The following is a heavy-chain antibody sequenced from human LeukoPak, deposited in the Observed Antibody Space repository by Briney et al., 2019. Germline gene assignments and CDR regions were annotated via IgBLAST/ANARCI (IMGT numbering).Heavy chain of an antibody. D-gene: IGHD3-22*01. CDR1: GFTFSSYA. CDR3: ARDRTGMRDYYDSSGYADY. V-gene: IGHV3-30-3*01. J-gene: IGHJ4*02. Sequence: GGSLRLSCAASGFTFSSYAMHWVRQAPGKGLEWVAVISYDGSNKYYADSVKGRFTISRDNSENTLYLQMNSLRAEDTAVYYCARDRTGMRDYYDSSGYADYWGQGTLSPSPQ. CDR2: ISYDGSNK.